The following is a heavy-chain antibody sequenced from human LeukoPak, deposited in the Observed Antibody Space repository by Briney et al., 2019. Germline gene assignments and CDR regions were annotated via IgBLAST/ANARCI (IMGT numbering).Heavy chain of an antibody. J-gene: IGHJ4*02. CDR2: INHSGST. V-gene: IGHV4-34*01. D-gene: IGHD3-22*01. Sequence: SETLSLTCAVYGGSFSGYYWSWIRQPPGKGLEWIGEINHSGSTNYNPSLKSRVTISVDTSKNQFSLKLSSVTAADTAVYYCASSRYYDSSGYPYYFDYWSQGTLVTVSS. CDR1: GGSFSGYY. CDR3: ASSRYYDSSGYPYYFDY.